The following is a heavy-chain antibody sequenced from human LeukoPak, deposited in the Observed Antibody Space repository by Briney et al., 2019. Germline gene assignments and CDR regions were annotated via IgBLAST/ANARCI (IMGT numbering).Heavy chain of an antibody. CDR3: ARRSGSYYDY. D-gene: IGHD1-26*01. V-gene: IGHV4-39*01. CDR1: GGSISSSSYY. Sequence: SETLSLTCTVSGGSISSSSYYWGWIRQPPGKGLEWIGSIYYSGSTYYNPSLKSRVTISVDTSKNQFSLKLSAVTAADTAVYYCARRSGSYYDYWGQGTLVTVSS. CDR2: IYYSGST. J-gene: IGHJ4*02.